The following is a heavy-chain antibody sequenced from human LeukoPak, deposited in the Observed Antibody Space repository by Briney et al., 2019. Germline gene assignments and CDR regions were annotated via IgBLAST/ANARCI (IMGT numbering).Heavy chain of an antibody. D-gene: IGHD1-1*01. CDR1: GDSVSSTSAA. V-gene: IGHV6-1*01. J-gene: IGHJ4*02. CDR2: TYYNSKRSS. Sequence: SQTLSLTCAISGDSVSSTSAAWNWIRQSPSSGLEWRGRTYYNSKRSSEYAVSVKSRIIINSDTSKNQFSLQLNSVTPEDTALYYCARDHPGTGRPFDYWGQGTLVTVSS. CDR3: ARDHPGTGRPFDY.